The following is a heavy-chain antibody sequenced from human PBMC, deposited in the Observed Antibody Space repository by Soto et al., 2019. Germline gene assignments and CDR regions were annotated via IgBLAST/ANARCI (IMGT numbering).Heavy chain of an antibody. J-gene: IGHJ3*02. V-gene: IGHV1-8*01. D-gene: IGHD5-12*01. CDR2: MNPNSGNT. CDR3: ATFSGYDSQAAFDI. Sequence: GAPVKVSCKASGYTFTSYDINWVRRATGQGLEWMGWMNPNSGNTGYAQKFQGRVTMTRNTSISTAYMELSSLRSEDTAVYYCATFSGYDSQAAFDIWGQGTMVTVSS. CDR1: GYTFTSYD.